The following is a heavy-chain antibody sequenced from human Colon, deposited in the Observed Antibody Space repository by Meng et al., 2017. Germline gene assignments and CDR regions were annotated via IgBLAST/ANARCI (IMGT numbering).Heavy chain of an antibody. CDR1: GGSLSSYY. CDR3: ARVLKDIYNNYSWFDP. Sequence: QVQPQESGPGLVKPAETLSRTCTVSGGSLSSYYWSWIRQPPGKGLEWIGDIYYCGNTNYNPSLKSRVTISVDTSKNQFSLKLSSVTAADTAVYYCARVLKDIYNNYSWFDPWGQGTLVTVSS. CDR2: IYYCGNT. V-gene: IGHV4-59*01. D-gene: IGHD4-11*01. J-gene: IGHJ5*02.